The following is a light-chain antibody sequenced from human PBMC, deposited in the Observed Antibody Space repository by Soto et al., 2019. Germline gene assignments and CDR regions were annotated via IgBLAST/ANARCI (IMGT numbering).Light chain of an antibody. CDR1: QSITTY. CDR3: QQSYSTLGYT. Sequence: DIQMTQSPSSLSASVGDRVTITCRASQSITTYLNWYRQKPGKAPKLLIYAASSLQSGVPSRFSGSGSETEFTLSISSLQPEDFATYYCQQSYSTLGYTFGQGTKVDIK. V-gene: IGKV1-39*01. CDR2: AAS. J-gene: IGKJ2*01.